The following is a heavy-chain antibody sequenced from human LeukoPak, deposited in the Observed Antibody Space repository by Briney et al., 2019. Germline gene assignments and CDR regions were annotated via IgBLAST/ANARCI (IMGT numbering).Heavy chain of an antibody. CDR2: MKRDGGEV. D-gene: IGHD2-8*02. J-gene: IGHJ4*02. CDR3: ARDTEYYFDY. V-gene: IGHV3-7*01. Sequence: GGSLRLSCAASGFTFSTYWMTWVRQAPGKGLEWVANMKRDGGEVYYANSVKGHFTISRDNAKNSLYLQMNSLRAEDTAVYYCARDTEYYFDYWGQGTLVTVSS. CDR1: GFTFSTYW.